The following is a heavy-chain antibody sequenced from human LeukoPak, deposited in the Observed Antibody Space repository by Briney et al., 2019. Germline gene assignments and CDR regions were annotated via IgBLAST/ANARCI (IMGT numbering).Heavy chain of an antibody. Sequence: ETLSLTCTVSGGSISSSSYYWGWVRQAPGKGLEWVANIKQDGSEEYYVDSVKGRFTISRDNAKNSLYLQMNSLRAEDTAVYYCARGAVNWNYGAGYYYMDVWGKGTTVTVSS. CDR3: ARGAVNWNYGAGYYYMDV. J-gene: IGHJ6*03. D-gene: IGHD1-7*01. CDR2: IKQDGSEE. CDR1: GGSISSSSYY. V-gene: IGHV3-7*01.